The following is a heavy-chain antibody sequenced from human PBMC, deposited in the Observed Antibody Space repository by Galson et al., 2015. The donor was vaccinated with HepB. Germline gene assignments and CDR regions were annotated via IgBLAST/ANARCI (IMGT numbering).Heavy chain of an antibody. Sequence: SVKVSCKASGYSFIDYYIHWLRQAPGQGLEWMGRINPDSGGANLAQNFQGRVTMTRDTSISTAYMELRSLRSYDTAVYYCARGALVVVVGATQNNWFDPWGQGTLVTVSS. V-gene: IGHV1-2*06. CDR3: ARGALVVVVGATQNNWFDP. J-gene: IGHJ5*02. CDR2: INPDSGGA. CDR1: GYSFIDYY. D-gene: IGHD2-15*01.